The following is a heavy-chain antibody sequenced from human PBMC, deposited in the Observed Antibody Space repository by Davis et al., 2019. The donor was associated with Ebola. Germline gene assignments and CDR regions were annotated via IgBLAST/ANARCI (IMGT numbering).Heavy chain of an antibody. CDR1: GGTFSSYA. J-gene: IGHJ6*02. D-gene: IGHD3-22*01. CDR3: ARGGLYYDSSGYLYYYYGMDV. V-gene: IGHV1-69*13. Sequence: SVKVSCKASGGTFSSYAISWVRQAPGQGLEWMGGIIPIFGTANYAQKFQGRVTITADESTSTAYMELSSLRSEDTAVYYCARGGLYYDSSGYLYYYYGMDVWGQGTTVTVSS. CDR2: IIPIFGTA.